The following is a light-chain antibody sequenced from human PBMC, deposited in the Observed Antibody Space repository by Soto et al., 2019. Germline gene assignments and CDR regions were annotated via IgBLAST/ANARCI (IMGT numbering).Light chain of an antibody. CDR1: DSNIGSNS. CDR3: AAWDDSLRACV. CDR2: YNN. J-gene: IGLJ1*01. Sequence: VLTQEPSASGTAGQGVTIAFSGSDSNIGSNSVYWYQHLPKTAPKLLIYYNNQRPSGVPDRFSGSRSGTSASLAISGIRSEDEADYYCAAWDDSLRACVFGTGTKVTVL. V-gene: IGLV1-47*02.